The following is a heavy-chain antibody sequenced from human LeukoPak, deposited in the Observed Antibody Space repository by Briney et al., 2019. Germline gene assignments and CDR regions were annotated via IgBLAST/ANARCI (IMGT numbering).Heavy chain of an antibody. CDR3: AKDVEG. J-gene: IGHJ4*02. Sequence: GGSLRLSCAASGFTFSDYGMHWVRQAPGKGLEWVAVISKDGRNQFYADALKGRLTISRDNSKNTLFLQMNSLRVEDTAVYYCAKDVEGWGQGTLVTVSS. CDR2: ISKDGRNQ. CDR1: GFTFSDYG. V-gene: IGHV3-30*18.